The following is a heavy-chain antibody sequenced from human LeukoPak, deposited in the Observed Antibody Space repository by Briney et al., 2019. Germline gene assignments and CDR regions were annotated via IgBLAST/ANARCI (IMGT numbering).Heavy chain of an antibody. V-gene: IGHV3-30*04. CDR2: ISNDGSLK. D-gene: IGHD3-9*01. CDR3: ARDRGYDILTGYSPSPLYGMDV. Sequence: PGGSLRLSCAASGFTFSSYAAHWVRQAPGKGLEWVAVISNDGSLKYYADSVKGRFTISRDNSENTLFLQMNSLRAEDTAVYYCARDRGYDILTGYSPSPLYGMDVWGPGTMVTVSS. CDR1: GFTFSSYA. J-gene: IGHJ6*02.